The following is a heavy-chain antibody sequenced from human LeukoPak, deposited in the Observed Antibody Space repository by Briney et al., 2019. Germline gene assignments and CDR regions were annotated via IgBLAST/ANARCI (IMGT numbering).Heavy chain of an antibody. CDR1: GFTFSSYS. CDR3: AKDIVLLSASIGGTPDY. D-gene: IGHD2-2*02. Sequence: GSLRLSCAASGFTFSSYSMNWVRQAPGKGLEWVSSISSSSSYIYYADSLKGRFTISRDNSKNTLYVRMNSLRAEDTAVYYCAKDIVLLSASIGGTPDYWGQGTLVTVSS. V-gene: IGHV3-21*01. CDR2: ISSSSSYI. J-gene: IGHJ4*02.